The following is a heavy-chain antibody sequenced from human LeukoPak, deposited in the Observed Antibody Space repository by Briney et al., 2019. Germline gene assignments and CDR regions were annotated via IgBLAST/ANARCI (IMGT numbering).Heavy chain of an antibody. CDR2: ITNSGNSK. CDR3: GRDLGGRSGY. Sequence: GGSLRLSCAASEFTFSSYSMNWVRQAPGKGLEWVSYITNSGNSKSYADSVKGRFTISRDNTKNSLYLQMNGLRAEDTAVYYCGRDLGGRSGYWGQGTLVTVSS. J-gene: IGHJ4*02. CDR1: EFTFSSYS. V-gene: IGHV3-48*01. D-gene: IGHD1-26*01.